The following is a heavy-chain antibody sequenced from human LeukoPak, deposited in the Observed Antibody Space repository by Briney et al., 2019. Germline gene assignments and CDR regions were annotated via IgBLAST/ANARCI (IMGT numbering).Heavy chain of an antibody. CDR2: IYSGGST. J-gene: IGHJ3*02. D-gene: IGHD4-23*01. CDR1: GFTVSTNY. CDR3: ARDLPVTPDAFDI. V-gene: IGHV3-53*01. Sequence: AGGSLRLSCAASGFTVSTNYMSWVRQAPGKGLEWVSVIYSGGSTYYADSVKGRFTISRDNSKNTLYLQMNSLRAEDTAVYYCARDLPVTPDAFDIWGQGTMVTVSS.